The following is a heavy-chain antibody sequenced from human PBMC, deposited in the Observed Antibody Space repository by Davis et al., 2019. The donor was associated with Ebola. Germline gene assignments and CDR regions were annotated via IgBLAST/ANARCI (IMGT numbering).Heavy chain of an antibody. CDR3: ARRSSSWQRFDP. V-gene: IGHV4-34*01. CDR1: GGSFSGYY. Sequence: SETLSLTCAVYGGSFSGYYWSWIRQPPGKGLEWIGSIYYSGSTYYNPSLKSRVTISVDTSKNQFSLKLSSVTAADTAVYYCARRSSSWQRFDPWGQGALVTVSS. J-gene: IGHJ5*02. D-gene: IGHD6-13*01. CDR2: IYYSGST.